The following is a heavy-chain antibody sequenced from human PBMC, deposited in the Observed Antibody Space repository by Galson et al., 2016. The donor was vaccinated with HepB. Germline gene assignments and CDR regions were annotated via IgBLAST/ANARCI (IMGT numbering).Heavy chain of an antibody. V-gene: IGHV3-30*04. J-gene: IGHJ4*02. CDR1: GFTFSIYS. D-gene: IGHD2-2*01. CDR3: ARDHSPTQLLFDC. CDR2: MAHDGSGI. Sequence: SLRLSCAASGFTFSIYSMHWVRQAPGKGLEWVAGMAHDGSGINYAASVQGRFSISGDNSKSTLYLQMNSLSPEDTAVYYCARDHSPTQLLFDCWGQGTLVTVSS.